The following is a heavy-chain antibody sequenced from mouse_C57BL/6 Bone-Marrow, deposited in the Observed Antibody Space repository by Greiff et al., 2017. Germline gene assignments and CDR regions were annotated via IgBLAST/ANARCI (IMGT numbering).Heavy chain of an antibody. CDR3: ARPYYSNYWYFDV. V-gene: IGHV1-55*01. J-gene: IGHJ1*03. Sequence: QVQLQQPGAELVKPGASVKMSCKASGYTFTSYWITWVKQRPGQGLEWIGDIYPGSGSTNYNEKFKSKATLTVETSSSTAYMQLSSLTSEESAVYYGARPYYSNYWYFDVWGTGTTVTVSS. CDR1: GYTFTSYW. D-gene: IGHD2-5*01. CDR2: IYPGSGST.